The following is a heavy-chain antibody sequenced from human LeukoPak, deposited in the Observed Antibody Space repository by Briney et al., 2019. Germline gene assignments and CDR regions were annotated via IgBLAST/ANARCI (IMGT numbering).Heavy chain of an antibody. Sequence: PGGSLRLSCAASGFTFDDYAMHWVRQAPGKGLEWVSGISWNSGSIGYADSVKGRFTISRDNAKNSLYLQMDSLRAEDTALYYCAKDIAPYSSSWYRPGYFDYRGQGTLVTVSS. J-gene: IGHJ4*02. V-gene: IGHV3-9*01. CDR1: GFTFDDYA. CDR2: ISWNSGSI. CDR3: AKDIAPYSSSWYRPGYFDY. D-gene: IGHD6-13*01.